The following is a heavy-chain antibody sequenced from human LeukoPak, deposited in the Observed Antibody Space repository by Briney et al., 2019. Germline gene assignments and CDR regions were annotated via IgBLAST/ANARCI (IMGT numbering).Heavy chain of an antibody. D-gene: IGHD2-21*01. Sequence: PSQTLSLTCTVSGGSISSGGYYWSWIRQHPGKGLEWIGYIYYSGSTYYNPSLKSRVTISVDTSKNRFSLELSSVTAADTAVYYCARDFGDDGGNFDYWGQGTLVTVSS. V-gene: IGHV4-31*03. CDR2: IYYSGST. J-gene: IGHJ4*02. CDR3: ARDFGDDGGNFDY. CDR1: GGSISSGGYY.